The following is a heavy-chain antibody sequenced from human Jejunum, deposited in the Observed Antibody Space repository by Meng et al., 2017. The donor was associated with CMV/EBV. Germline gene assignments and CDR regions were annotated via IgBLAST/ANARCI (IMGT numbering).Heavy chain of an antibody. CDR3: ARDPLGGTKGAFDI. V-gene: IGHV3-66*03. J-gene: IGHJ3*02. CDR1: AFTVTNNY. Sequence: SAFTVTNNYMGWVRQAPGKGLEWVSVIYGSGSTYYADSVKGRFTVSRDNSKNTLYLQMNSLRAEDTAVYYCARDPLGGTKGAFDIWGQGTLVTVSS. CDR2: IYGSGST. D-gene: IGHD1-1*01.